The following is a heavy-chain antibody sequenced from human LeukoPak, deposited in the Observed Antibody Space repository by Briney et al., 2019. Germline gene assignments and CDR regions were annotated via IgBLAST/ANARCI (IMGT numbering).Heavy chain of an antibody. J-gene: IGHJ4*02. CDR1: GFTFSSYS. D-gene: IGHD2-2*01. CDR3: AREGGYCSSTSCYSFDY. Sequence: GGSLRLSCAASGFTFSSYSMNWVRQAPGKGLEWVSSIISSSSYIYYAGSVKGRFTISRDNAKNSLYLQMNSLRAEDTAVYYCAREGGYCSSTSCYSFDYWGQGTLVTVSS. V-gene: IGHV3-21*01. CDR2: IISSSSYI.